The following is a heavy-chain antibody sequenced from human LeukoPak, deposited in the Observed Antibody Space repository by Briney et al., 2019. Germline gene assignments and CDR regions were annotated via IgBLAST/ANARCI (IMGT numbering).Heavy chain of an antibody. CDR1: GGSISSYY. V-gene: IGHV4-59*01. CDR3: PTMVRGVSARNNWFDP. CDR2: IYYSGST. Sequence: PSETLSLTCTVSGGSISSYYWSWIRQPPGKGLEWIGYIYYSGSTNYNPSLKSRVTISVDTSKNQFSLKLSSVTAADTAVYYCPTMVRGVSARNNWFDPWGQGTLVTVSS. D-gene: IGHD3-10*01. J-gene: IGHJ5*02.